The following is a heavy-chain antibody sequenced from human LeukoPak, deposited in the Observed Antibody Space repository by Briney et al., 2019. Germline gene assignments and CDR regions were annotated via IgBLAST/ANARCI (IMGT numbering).Heavy chain of an antibody. Sequence: ASVKVSCKASGYTFTGYYMHWVRQAPGQGLEWMGWINPNSGGTNYAQKFQGRVTMTRDTSISTAYMELSRLRSDDTAVYYCARVTSIAARPLDYWGQGTLVTVSS. J-gene: IGHJ4*02. CDR2: INPNSGGT. CDR3: ARVTSIAARPLDY. CDR1: GYTFTGYY. D-gene: IGHD6-6*01. V-gene: IGHV1-2*02.